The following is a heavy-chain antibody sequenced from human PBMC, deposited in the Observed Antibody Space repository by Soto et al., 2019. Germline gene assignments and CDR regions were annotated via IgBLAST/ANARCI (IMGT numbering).Heavy chain of an antibody. J-gene: IGHJ4*02. Sequence: GGSLRLSCAASGFTFSSYGMHWVRQAPGKGLDWVAVIWYDGSNKYYADSVKGRFTISRDNSKNTLYLQMNSLRAEDTAVYYCARDQDYDSSGLDYWGQGTLVTVSS. V-gene: IGHV3-33*01. CDR3: ARDQDYDSSGLDY. CDR2: IWYDGSNK. D-gene: IGHD3-22*01. CDR1: GFTFSSYG.